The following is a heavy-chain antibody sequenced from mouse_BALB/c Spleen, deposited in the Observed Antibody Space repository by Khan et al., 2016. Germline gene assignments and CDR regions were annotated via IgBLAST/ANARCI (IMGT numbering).Heavy chain of an antibody. V-gene: IGHV3-2*02. Sequence: EVQLQESGPGLVRPSQSLSLTCTVTGYSITSDYAWNWIRQFPGNRLEWMGYISFSGGTRYNPSLKSRISITRDISKNQFFLQLNSVTTEDTATYYCGSRSYYVGRYYFDYWGRGTTLTGSS. D-gene: IGHD2-12*01. CDR2: ISFSGGT. CDR3: GSRSYYVGRYYFDY. CDR1: GYSITSDYA. J-gene: IGHJ2*01.